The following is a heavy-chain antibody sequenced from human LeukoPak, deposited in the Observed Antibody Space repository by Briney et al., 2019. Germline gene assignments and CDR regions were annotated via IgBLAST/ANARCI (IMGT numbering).Heavy chain of an antibody. Sequence: GESLQISCKGSGYRFTSYWIGWVRQLPGKGLEWMGIIYPGDSDTRYSPSFQGQVTISADKSISTAYLQWSSLKASDTAMYYCARSRPGQWELLLDYWGQGTLVTVSS. CDR2: IYPGDSDT. D-gene: IGHD1-26*01. J-gene: IGHJ4*02. CDR1: GYRFTSYW. CDR3: ARSRPGQWELLLDY. V-gene: IGHV5-51*01.